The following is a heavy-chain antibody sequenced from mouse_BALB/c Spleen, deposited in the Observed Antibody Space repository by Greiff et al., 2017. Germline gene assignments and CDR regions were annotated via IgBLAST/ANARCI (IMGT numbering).Heavy chain of an antibody. CDR2: ISSGSSTI. CDR3: ARSLYDYDSYYFDY. J-gene: IGHJ2*01. CDR1: GFTFSSFG. V-gene: IGHV5-17*02. Sequence: EVHLVESGGGLVQPGGSRKLSCAASGFTFSSFGMHWVRQAPEKGLEWVAYISSGSSTIYYADTVKGRFTISRDNPKNTLFLQMTSLRSEDTAMYYCARSLYDYDSYYFDYWGQGTTLTVSS. D-gene: IGHD2-4*01.